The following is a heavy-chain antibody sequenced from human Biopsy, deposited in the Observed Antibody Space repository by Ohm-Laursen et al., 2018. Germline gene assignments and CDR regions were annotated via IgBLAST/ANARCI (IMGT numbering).Heavy chain of an antibody. CDR3: VAYPSSGFFENNDDFAMDV. V-gene: IGHV1-69*13. D-gene: IGHD6-19*01. CDR1: GGAFTNYA. J-gene: IGHJ6*02. Sequence: SVKVSCKTSGGAFTNYAINWVRQAPGHGLGWMGGIITVSETAGYAERFQGRVTITADVTTTTAYMDLSGLRSEDTAVYYCVAYPSSGFFENNDDFAMDVWGQGTTVIVSS. CDR2: IITVSETA.